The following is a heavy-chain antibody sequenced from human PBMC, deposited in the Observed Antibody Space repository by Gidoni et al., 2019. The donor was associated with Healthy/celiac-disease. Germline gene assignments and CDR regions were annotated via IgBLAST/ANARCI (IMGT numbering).Heavy chain of an antibody. CDR1: GGTFSSYA. D-gene: IGHD1-26*01. J-gene: IGHJ4*02. CDR2: IIPIFGTA. Sequence: QVQLVQSGAAVKKPGSSVTVSCTASGGTFSSYAISWVRQAPGQGLEWMGGIIPIFGTANYAQKFQGRVTITADKSTSTAYMELSSLRSEDTAVYYCARDGVGATKAFDYWGQGTLVTVSS. V-gene: IGHV1-69*06. CDR3: ARDGVGATKAFDY.